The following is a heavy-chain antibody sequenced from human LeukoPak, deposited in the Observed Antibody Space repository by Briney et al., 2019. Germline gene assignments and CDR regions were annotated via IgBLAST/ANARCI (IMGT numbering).Heavy chain of an antibody. D-gene: IGHD3-10*01. V-gene: IGHV1-2*02. CDR2: INPISGGT. CDR1: GYTFTDYY. Sequence: ASVKVSCKASGYTFTDYYLHWVRQAPGQGLEWMGWINPISGGTNYAQKFQGSVTMTRDASITTVYMELSRLRSDDTAVYYCARSYGSGSYYKGTFDYWGQGTLVTVSS. J-gene: IGHJ4*02. CDR3: ARSYGSGSYYKGTFDY.